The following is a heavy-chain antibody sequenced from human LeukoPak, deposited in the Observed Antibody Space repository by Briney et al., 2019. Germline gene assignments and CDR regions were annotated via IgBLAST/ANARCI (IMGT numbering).Heavy chain of an antibody. V-gene: IGHV1-24*01. CDR2: FDPEDGET. Sequence: GASVKVSCKVSGYTLTELSMHWVRQAPGKGLEWMGGFDPEDGETIYAQKFQGRVTMTEDTSTDTAYMELSSLRSEDTAVYYCASRGSDFWSGYLGDYYYYYGMDVWGQGTTVTVSS. J-gene: IGHJ6*02. CDR1: GYTLTELS. CDR3: ASRGSDFWSGYLGDYYYYYGMDV. D-gene: IGHD3-3*01.